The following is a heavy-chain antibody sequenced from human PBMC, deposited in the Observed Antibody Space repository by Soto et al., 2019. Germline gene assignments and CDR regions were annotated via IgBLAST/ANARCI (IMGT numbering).Heavy chain of an antibody. Sequence: QVQLVESGGGVVQPGRSLRLSCAASGFTFSSYAMHWVRQAPGKGLEWVAVISYDGSNKYYADSVKGRFTISRDNSKNTLDLQMNSLRGEDTAVYYYARDLSDFWSGFDYYYYGMDVWGQGTTVTVSS. V-gene: IGHV3-30-3*01. J-gene: IGHJ6*02. CDR3: ARDLSDFWSGFDYYYYGMDV. CDR2: ISYDGSNK. CDR1: GFTFSSYA. D-gene: IGHD3-3*01.